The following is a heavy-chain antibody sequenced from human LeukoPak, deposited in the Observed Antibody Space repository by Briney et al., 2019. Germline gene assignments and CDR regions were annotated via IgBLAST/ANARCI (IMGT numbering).Heavy chain of an antibody. CDR2: ISSSSSYI. Sequence: GGSLRLSCAASGFTFSSYSMNWVRQAPGKGLEWVSSISSSSSYIYYADSVKGRFTISRDNAKNSLYLQMNSLRAEDTAVYYCAWGLRYFDWLSHTLDYWGQGTLVTVSS. CDR3: AWGLRYFDWLSHTLDY. CDR1: GFTFSSYS. V-gene: IGHV3-21*06. J-gene: IGHJ4*02. D-gene: IGHD3-9*01.